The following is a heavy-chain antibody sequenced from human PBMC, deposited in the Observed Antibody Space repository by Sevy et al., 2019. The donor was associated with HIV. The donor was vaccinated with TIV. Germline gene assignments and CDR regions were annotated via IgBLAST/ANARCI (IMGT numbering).Heavy chain of an antibody. D-gene: IGHD1-26*01. CDR1: GGSITSLY. CDR3: AGENAWGRGYS. CDR2: IYYNGHI. Sequence: SETLSLTCTVSGGSITSLYWNWIRQPPGEALEWIANIYYNGHINYTPSLKSRVTLSLDTSKNQFSLRLSSVTAADTAMYYCAGENAWGRGYSWGQGTLVTVSS. V-gene: IGHV4-59*08. J-gene: IGHJ4*02.